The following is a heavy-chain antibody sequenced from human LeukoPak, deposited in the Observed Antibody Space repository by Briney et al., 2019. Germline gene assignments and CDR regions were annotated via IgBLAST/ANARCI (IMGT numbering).Heavy chain of an antibody. CDR3: AKSRVYWYFDI. Sequence: PGGSLRLSCAASGFTFSSYAMSWVRQAPGKGLEWVSQISGSGRSTYYADSVKGRFTISRDNSNHTLYLQMSSLRAEDPAIYYCAKSRVYWYFDIWGRGTLVTVSS. J-gene: IGHJ2*01. CDR2: ISGSGRST. CDR1: GFTFSSYA. V-gene: IGHV3-23*01.